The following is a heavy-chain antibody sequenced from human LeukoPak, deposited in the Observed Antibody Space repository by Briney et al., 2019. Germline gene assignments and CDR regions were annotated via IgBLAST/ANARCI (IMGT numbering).Heavy chain of an antibody. CDR1: GFTFSSYA. CDR2: ISGSGGST. CDR3: AKDEALISVAGLDS. D-gene: IGHD6-19*01. V-gene: IGHV3-23*01. J-gene: IGHJ4*02. Sequence: GGSLRLSCAASGFTFSSYAMSWVRQAPGKGLEWVSGISGSGGSTFYADSVKGRFTISRDNSMHTLYVEMNILRAEYRAVYYCAKDEALISVAGLDSWGQGTLVTVSS.